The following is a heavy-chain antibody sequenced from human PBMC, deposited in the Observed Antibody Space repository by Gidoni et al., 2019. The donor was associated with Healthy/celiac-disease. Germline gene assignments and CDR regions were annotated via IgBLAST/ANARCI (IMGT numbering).Heavy chain of an antibody. J-gene: IGHJ6*02. V-gene: IGHV3-9*01. CDR2: ISWNSGSI. CDR3: ARTKRRRSPTGMDG. CDR1: GFTFDDYA. Sequence: EVQLVESGGGLVQPGRSLRLSCAASGFTFDDYAMHWVRQAPGQGLEWVSGISWNSGSIGYADSVKGRFTIARDNAKNSLYLQMNSLRAEDTALYYCARTKRRRSPTGMDGWGQGTTVTVSS.